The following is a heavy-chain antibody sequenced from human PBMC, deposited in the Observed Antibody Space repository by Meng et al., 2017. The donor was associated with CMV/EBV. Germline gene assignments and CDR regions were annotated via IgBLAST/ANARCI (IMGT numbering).Heavy chain of an antibody. CDR3: AKDLVDIVVVPAATDYYYYYGMDV. D-gene: IGHD2-2*03. Sequence: GESLKISCAASGFTFSSYGMHWVRQAPGKGPEWVAFIRYDGSNKYYADSVKGRFTISRDNSKNTLYLQMNSLRAEDTAVYYCAKDLVDIVVVPAATDYYYYYGMDVWGQGTTVTVSS. J-gene: IGHJ6*02. CDR2: IRYDGSNK. V-gene: IGHV3-30*02. CDR1: GFTFSSYG.